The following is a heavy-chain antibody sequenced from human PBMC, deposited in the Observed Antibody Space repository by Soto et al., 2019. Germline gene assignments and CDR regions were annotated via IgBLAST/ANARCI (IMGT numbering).Heavy chain of an antibody. CDR2: INPNSGGT. Sequence: QVQLVQSGAEVKKPGASVKVSCKASGYTFTSYYMHWVRQAPGQGLEWMGWINPNSGGTNYAQKFQGRVTMTRDTSISTAYMELSRLRSDDTAVYYCARDLIVVVPAAISNYYYYGMDVWGQGTTVTVSS. CDR3: ARDLIVVVPAAISNYYYYGMDV. V-gene: IGHV1-2*02. J-gene: IGHJ6*02. D-gene: IGHD2-2*02. CDR1: GYTFTSYY.